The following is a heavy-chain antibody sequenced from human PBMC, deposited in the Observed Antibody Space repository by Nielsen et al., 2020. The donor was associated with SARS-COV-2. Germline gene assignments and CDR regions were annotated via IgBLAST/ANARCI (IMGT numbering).Heavy chain of an antibody. Sequence: SETLSLTCAVSGESFSDNKWNWVRQPPGEGLEWIGEIDHSGGTSYNPSLKSRVTMSVDTSKNQFSLTLNSVTAADTAVYFCARGKRSYSGTFLSFYYYYYMDVWGKGTTVTVSS. J-gene: IGHJ6*03. CDR3: ARGKRSYSGTFLSFYYYYYMDV. V-gene: IGHV4-34*01. CDR1: GESFSDNK. D-gene: IGHD1-14*01. CDR2: IDHSGGT.